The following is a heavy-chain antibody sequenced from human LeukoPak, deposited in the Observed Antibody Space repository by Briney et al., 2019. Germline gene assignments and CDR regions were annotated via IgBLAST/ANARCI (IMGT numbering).Heavy chain of an antibody. Sequence: ASVTVSCKASGYTFTRYYLHWVRQAPGQGPEWMGWINPNSGGTNYAQKFQGRVTMTRDTSSSTAYMELSRLRSDDTAVYYCAGGFDEYCGGDCYLWYFDYWGQGTLVTVSS. CDR2: INPNSGGT. CDR3: AGGFDEYCGGDCYLWYFDY. J-gene: IGHJ4*02. CDR1: GYTFTRYY. V-gene: IGHV1-2*02. D-gene: IGHD2-21*02.